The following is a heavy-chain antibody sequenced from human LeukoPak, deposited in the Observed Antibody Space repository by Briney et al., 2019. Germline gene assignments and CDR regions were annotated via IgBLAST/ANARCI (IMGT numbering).Heavy chain of an antibody. CDR3: ARDPGLEYQLPGYGMDV. CDR2: IYYSGST. D-gene: IGHD2-2*01. Sequence: SETLSLTCTVSGGSISSYYWSWIRQPPGKGLEWVGYIYYSGSTNYNPSLKSRVTISVDTSKNQFSLKLSSVTAADTAVYYCARDPGLEYQLPGYGMDVWGQGATVTVSS. CDR1: GGSISSYY. J-gene: IGHJ6*02. V-gene: IGHV4-59*01.